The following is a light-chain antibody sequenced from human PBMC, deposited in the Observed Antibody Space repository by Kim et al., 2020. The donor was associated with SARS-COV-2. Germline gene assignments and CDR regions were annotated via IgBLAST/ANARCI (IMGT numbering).Light chain of an antibody. CDR2: WAS. V-gene: IGKV4-1*01. CDR3: QQYYSTPTWT. J-gene: IGKJ1*01. CDR1: QSVLYSSNNKNY. Sequence: TINCKSSQSVLYSSNNKNYLAWYQQKPGQPPKLLIYWASTRESGVPDRFSGSGSGTDFTLTISSLQAEDVAVYYCQQYYSTPTWTFGQGTKVDIK.